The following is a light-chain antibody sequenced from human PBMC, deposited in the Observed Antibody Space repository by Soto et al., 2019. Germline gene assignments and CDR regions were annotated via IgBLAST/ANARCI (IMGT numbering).Light chain of an antibody. CDR1: SSDVGGHNS. CDR2: DVS. CDR3: SSFTSSVTYV. Sequence: SALTQPASVSGSPGQSITISCTGTSSDVGGHNSVSWYRQDPGKAPKLMIYDVSNRPSGVSDRFSGSKSGNTASLTISGLQIEDEADYYCSSFTSSVTYVFGTGTKVTVL. J-gene: IGLJ1*01. V-gene: IGLV2-14*01.